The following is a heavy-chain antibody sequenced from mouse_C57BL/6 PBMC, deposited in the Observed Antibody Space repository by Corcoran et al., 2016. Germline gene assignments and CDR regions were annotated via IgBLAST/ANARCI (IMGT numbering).Heavy chain of an antibody. CDR3: AREWLNWDEYFDV. V-gene: IGHV9-3*01. J-gene: IGHJ1*03. Sequence: QIQLVQSGPELKKPGETVKISCKASGYTFTTYGMSWVKQAPGKGLKGMGWINTYSGVPTYADDFKGRFAFSLETSASTAYLQINNLKNEDTATYFCAREWLNWDEYFDVWGTGTTVTVSS. CDR2: INTYSGVP. D-gene: IGHD4-1*01. CDR1: GYTFTTYG.